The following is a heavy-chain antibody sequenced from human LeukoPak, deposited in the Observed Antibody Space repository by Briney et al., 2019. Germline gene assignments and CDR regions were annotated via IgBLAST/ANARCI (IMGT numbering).Heavy chain of an antibody. Sequence: SETLSLTCTVSGGSISSYSWSWIRQPPGKGLEWIGYIYYSGCTNYNPSLKSRVTISVDTSKNQFSLKLSSVTAADTAVYYCARGEDILTGYSLDYWGQGTLVTVSS. V-gene: IGHV4-59*01. J-gene: IGHJ4*02. CDR1: GGSISSYS. CDR2: IYYSGCT. D-gene: IGHD3-9*01. CDR3: ARGEDILTGYSLDY.